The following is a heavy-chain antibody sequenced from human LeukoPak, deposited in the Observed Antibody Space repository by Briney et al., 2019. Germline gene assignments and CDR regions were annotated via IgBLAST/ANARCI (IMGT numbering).Heavy chain of an antibody. CDR1: GFTFDDYA. D-gene: IGHD2-21*02. V-gene: IGHV3-9*01. J-gene: IGHJ3*02. CDR2: ISWNSGSI. CDR3: AKDIANCGGDCSAFDI. Sequence: GGSLRLSCAASGFTFDDYAMHWVRQAPGKGLEWVSGISWNSGSIGYADSVKGRFTISRDNAKNSLYLQMNSLRAEDTALYYCAKDIANCGGDCSAFDIWGRGTMVTVSS.